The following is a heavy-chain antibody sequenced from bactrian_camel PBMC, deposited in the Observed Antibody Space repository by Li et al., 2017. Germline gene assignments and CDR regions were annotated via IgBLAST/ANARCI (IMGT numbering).Heavy chain of an antibody. CDR1: GYAYNRNC. D-gene: IGHD6*01. CDR2: IYTGSGNT. V-gene: IGHV3S1*01. CDR3: AEGRGSHGEHCYSLNY. J-gene: IGHJ4*01. Sequence: HVQLVESGGGSVQAGGSLRLSCAASGYAYNRNCMAWFRQAPGKEREGVARIYTGSGNTYYADSVKGRFTISQDSARNTVYLQMNNLQPEDTATYYCAEGRGSHGEHCYSLNYWGQGTQVTVS.